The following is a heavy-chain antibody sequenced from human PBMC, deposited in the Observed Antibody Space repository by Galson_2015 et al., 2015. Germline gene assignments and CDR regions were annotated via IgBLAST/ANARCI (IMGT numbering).Heavy chain of an antibody. D-gene: IGHD7-27*01. CDR2: IYHSGST. J-gene: IGHJ6*03. Sequence: SETLSLTCAVSGGSISSSNWWSWVRQPQGKGLEWIGEIYHSGSTNYNPSLKSRVTISVANSKNQFSLKLSSVTAADTAVYYCARGNVNWGPYYMDVWGKGTTVTVSS. CDR3: ARGNVNWGPYYMDV. CDR1: GGSISSSNW. V-gene: IGHV4-4*02.